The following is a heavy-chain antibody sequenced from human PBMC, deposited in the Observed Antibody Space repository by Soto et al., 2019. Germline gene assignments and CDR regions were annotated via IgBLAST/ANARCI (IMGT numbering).Heavy chain of an antibody. V-gene: IGHV3-23*01. Sequence: EVQVLESGGGLVKPGGSLRLSCAASGFTFSDYAMGWVRQTPGKGLQWVSSISGSGQSTFYADSVKGRFTISRDNSENTRYLQMDSLRAEGTAFYYCVQDGGVVRRRGLDNWGQGTLVSVSS. CDR1: GFTFSDYA. CDR3: VQDGGVVRRRGLDN. CDR2: ISGSGQST. D-gene: IGHD3-10*01. J-gene: IGHJ4*02.